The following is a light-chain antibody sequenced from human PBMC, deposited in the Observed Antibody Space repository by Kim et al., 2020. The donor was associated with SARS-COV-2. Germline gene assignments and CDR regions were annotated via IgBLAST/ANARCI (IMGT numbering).Light chain of an antibody. CDR3: QAWDSSTYV. CDR1: KLGDKH. Sequence: SYELTQPPSVSVSPGQTASITCSGDKLGDKHACWYQQKPGQSPVLVIYQDSKRPSGIPERFPGSNSGNTATLTISGTQAMDEADYYCQAWDSSTYVFGTGTKVTVL. V-gene: IGLV3-1*01. J-gene: IGLJ1*01. CDR2: QDS.